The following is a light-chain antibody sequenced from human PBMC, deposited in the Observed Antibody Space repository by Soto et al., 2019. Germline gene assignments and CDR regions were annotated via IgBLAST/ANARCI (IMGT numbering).Light chain of an antibody. CDR1: ARLLHKNGYNY. V-gene: IGKV2-28*01. Sequence: DIVMTQSPLSLPVTPGESASISCRSSARLLHKNGYNYLDLYRQSPVQSPQLLLYLRSNRASGVPDRFSGSCSDTDFTLHINRVEADDVGVYCCMQALENFRTFGQGTKVDIK. CDR3: MQALENFRT. J-gene: IGKJ1*01. CDR2: LRS.